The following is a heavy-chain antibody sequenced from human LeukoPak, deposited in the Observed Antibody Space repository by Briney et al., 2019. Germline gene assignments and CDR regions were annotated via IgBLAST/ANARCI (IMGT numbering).Heavy chain of an antibody. V-gene: IGHV2-26*01. Sequence: SGPTLVNPTETLTLTCTVSGFSLSNARMGVSWIRQPPGKALEWLAHIFSNDEKSYSTSLKSRLTISKDTSKGQVVLTMTNMDPVDTATYYCALYYDFWSGYKEIDYWGQGTLVTVSS. D-gene: IGHD3-3*01. CDR2: IFSNDEK. CDR3: ALYYDFWSGYKEIDY. CDR1: GFSLSNARMG. J-gene: IGHJ4*02.